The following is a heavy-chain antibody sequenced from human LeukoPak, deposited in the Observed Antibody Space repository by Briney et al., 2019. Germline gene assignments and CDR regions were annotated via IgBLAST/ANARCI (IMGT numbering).Heavy chain of an antibody. CDR2: ISYDGSNK. CDR3: ARDRWGLAYPQY. CDR1: GFTFSSYA. Sequence: PGRSLRLSCAASGFTFSSYAMHWVRQAPGKGLEWVAVISYDGSNKYYADSVKGRFTISRDNSKNTLYLQMNSLRAEDTAVYYCARDRWGLAYPQYWGQGTLVTVSS. J-gene: IGHJ4*02. V-gene: IGHV3-30*04. D-gene: IGHD1-26*01.